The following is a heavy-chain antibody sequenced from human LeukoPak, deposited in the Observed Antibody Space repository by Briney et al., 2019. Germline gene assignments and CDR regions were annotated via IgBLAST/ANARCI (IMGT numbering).Heavy chain of an antibody. Sequence: GGSLRLSCAASGFTFSSYGMHWVRQAPGKGLEWVSAISGSGGSTYYADSVKGRFTISRDNSKTTLYLQMNSLRAEDTAVYYCAKGVRRYYYDSSGYYDYWGQGTLVTVSS. CDR2: ISGSGGST. V-gene: IGHV3-23*01. CDR3: AKGVRRYYYDSSGYYDY. J-gene: IGHJ4*02. D-gene: IGHD3-22*01. CDR1: GFTFSSYG.